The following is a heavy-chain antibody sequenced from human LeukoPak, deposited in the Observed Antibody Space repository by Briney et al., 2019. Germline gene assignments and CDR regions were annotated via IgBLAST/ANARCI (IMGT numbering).Heavy chain of an antibody. CDR1: GGSISSYY. V-gene: IGHV4-59*01. CDR3: ARLSEMATARPFDY. Sequence: SETLSLTCTVSGGSISSYYWSWIRQPPGKGLEWIGYIYYSGSTNYNPSLKSRVTISVDTSKNQFSLKLSSVTAADTAVYYCARLSEMATARPFDYWGQGTLVTVSS. J-gene: IGHJ4*02. CDR2: IYYSGST. D-gene: IGHD5-24*01.